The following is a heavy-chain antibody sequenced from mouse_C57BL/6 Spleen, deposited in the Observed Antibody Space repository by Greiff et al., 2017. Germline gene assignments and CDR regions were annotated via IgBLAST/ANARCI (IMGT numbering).Heavy chain of an antibody. CDR2: IRNKANGYTT. Sequence: EVKVVESGGGLVQPGGSLSLSCAASGFTFTDYYMSWVRQPPGKALEWLGFIRNKANGYTTEYSASVKGRFTISRDNSQSILYLQMNALRAEDSATYYGARHGRGEYFDVWGTGTTVTVSS. CDR1: GFTFTDYY. J-gene: IGHJ1*03. CDR3: ARHGRGEYFDV. V-gene: IGHV7-3*01. D-gene: IGHD1-1*01.